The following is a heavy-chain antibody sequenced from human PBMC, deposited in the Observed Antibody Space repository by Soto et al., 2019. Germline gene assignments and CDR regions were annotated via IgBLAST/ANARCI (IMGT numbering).Heavy chain of an antibody. D-gene: IGHD2-2*01. V-gene: IGHV1-69*02. J-gene: IGHJ6*04. CDR1: GGTFSSYT. CDR3: ARGRLTSMCSSTSCYPYYYYYGMDV. Sequence: QVQLVQSGAEVKKPGSSVKVSCKASGGTFSSYTISWVRQAPGQGLEWMGRIIPILGIANYAQKFQGRVTITADNSASTAYMELGSLRSEDTVVYYCARGRLTSMCSSTSCYPYYYYYGMDVWGKGTTVTVSS. CDR2: IIPILGIA.